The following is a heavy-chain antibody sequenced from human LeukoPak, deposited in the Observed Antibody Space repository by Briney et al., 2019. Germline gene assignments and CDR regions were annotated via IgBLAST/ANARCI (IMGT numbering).Heavy chain of an antibody. CDR3: AREGYYYGSGSMSYMDV. CDR2: IYYSGST. Sequence: SETLSLTCTVSGGPINSNIYYWAWVRQPPGKGLEWIGSIYYSGSTYYNPSLKSRITISVDTFRSQVSLKMRSVTAADTAVYYCAREGYYYGSGSMSYMDVWGKGTTVTISS. J-gene: IGHJ6*03. D-gene: IGHD3-10*01. V-gene: IGHV4-39*02. CDR1: GGPINSNIYY.